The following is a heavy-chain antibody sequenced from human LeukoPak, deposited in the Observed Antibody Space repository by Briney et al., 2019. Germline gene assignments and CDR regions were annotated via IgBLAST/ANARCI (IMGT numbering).Heavy chain of an antibody. CDR2: ISSSGSTI. D-gene: IGHD5-18*01. V-gene: IGHV3-48*03. CDR1: GFTFSSYE. Sequence: GGSLRLSCAASGFTFSSYEMNWVRQAPGKGLEWVSYISSSGSTIYYEAPVKGRFTISRDNAKNALYLQMNSLRAEDTAVYYCARVGYRHPAFDIWGQGTMVTVSS. CDR3: ARVGYRHPAFDI. J-gene: IGHJ3*02.